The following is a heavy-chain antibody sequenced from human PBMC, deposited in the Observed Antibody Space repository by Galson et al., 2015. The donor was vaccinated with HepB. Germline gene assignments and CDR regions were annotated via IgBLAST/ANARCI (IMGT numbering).Heavy chain of an antibody. D-gene: IGHD3-10*01. J-gene: IGHJ4*02. V-gene: IGHV1-18*04. Sequence: SVKVSCKASGYTFTSYGISWVRQAPGQGLEWMGWISAYNGNTNYAQKLQGRVTMTTDTSTSTAYMELRSLRSDDTAVYYCARSGRKGNYGSGIGVFDYWGQGTLVTVSS. CDR2: ISAYNGNT. CDR1: GYTFTSYG. CDR3: ARSGRKGNYGSGIGVFDY.